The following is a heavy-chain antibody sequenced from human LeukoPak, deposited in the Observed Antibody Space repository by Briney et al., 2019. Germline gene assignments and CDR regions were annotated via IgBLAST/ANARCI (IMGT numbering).Heavy chain of an antibody. D-gene: IGHD1-26*01. CDR1: GGSMRSNY. CDR2: IYYSGST. V-gene: IGHV4-59*01. CDR3: VKDNGRWFDP. Sequence: SETLSLTCTVSGGSMRSNYWSLTRQPPGKGLEWIGNIYYSGSTNYNPSLKSRVTISIDPSKNQFSLKLSSVTAADTAIYYCVKDNGRWFDPWGQGTLAIVSS. J-gene: IGHJ5*02.